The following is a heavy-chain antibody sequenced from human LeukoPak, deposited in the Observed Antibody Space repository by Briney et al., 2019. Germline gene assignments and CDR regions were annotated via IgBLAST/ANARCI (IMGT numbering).Heavy chain of an antibody. CDR3: ATGEDYGSNYFDC. J-gene: IGHJ4*02. CDR1: GGTFSSYA. CDR2: IIPILGIA. D-gene: IGHD4-17*01. Sequence: GSSVKVSCKASGGTFSSYAISWVRQAPGQGLEWMGRIIPILGIANYAQKFQGRVTITADKFTSTAYMELGSLRSEDTAVYYCATGEDYGSNYFDCWGQGTLVTVSS. V-gene: IGHV1-69*04.